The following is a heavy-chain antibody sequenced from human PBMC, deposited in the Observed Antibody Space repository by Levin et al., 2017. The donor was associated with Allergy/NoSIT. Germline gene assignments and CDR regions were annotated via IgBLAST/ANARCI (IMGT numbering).Heavy chain of an antibody. CDR3: ARDGGGSRAANYYYYMDV. Sequence: SETLSLICNVSGGSITSGGYYWTWIRHHPGKGLEWIGYIFYPGLTYYNPSLKSRVTISVDTSNNQFSLRLTSLTAADTAVYFCARDGGGSRAANYYYYMDVWGKGTTVTVSS. CDR2: IFYPGLT. D-gene: IGHD3-16*01. J-gene: IGHJ6*03. V-gene: IGHV4-31*02. CDR1: GGSITSGGYY.